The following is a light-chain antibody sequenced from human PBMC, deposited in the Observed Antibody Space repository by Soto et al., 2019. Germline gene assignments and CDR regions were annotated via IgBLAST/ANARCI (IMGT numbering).Light chain of an antibody. Sequence: QSALTQPPSASGSPGQSVTISCTGTSSDVGGFNYVSWYQQHPGKVPKLMIYEVSKRPSGVPDRFSGSKSGNTASLTVSGLQAEDEADYYCSSYAGGNVVFGGGTQLTVL. CDR3: SSYAGGNVV. J-gene: IGLJ2*01. V-gene: IGLV2-8*01. CDR2: EVS. CDR1: SSDVGGFNY.